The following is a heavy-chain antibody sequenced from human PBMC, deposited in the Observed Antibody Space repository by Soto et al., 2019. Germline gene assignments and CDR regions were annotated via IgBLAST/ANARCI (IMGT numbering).Heavy chain of an antibody. D-gene: IGHD3-3*01. V-gene: IGHV3-23*04. J-gene: IGHJ5*02. Sequence: EVQLVESGGGLVHPEGSLRLSCAASGFTFINFAMTWVRQAPGKGLEWVSAISGNGISTYYADSVKGRFTISRDKFKDTVHLQMHSLRADDTAVYYCAKVVDPDFWGPSHWWFDPWGQVVLVTVSS. CDR2: ISGNGIST. CDR3: AKVVDPDFWGPSHWWFDP. CDR1: GFTFINFA.